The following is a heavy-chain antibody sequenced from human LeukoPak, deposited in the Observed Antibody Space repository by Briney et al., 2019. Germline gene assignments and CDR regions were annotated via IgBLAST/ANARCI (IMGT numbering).Heavy chain of an antibody. V-gene: IGHV1-2*02. J-gene: IGHJ4*02. CDR3: ASSDGYFDWLPHY. D-gene: IGHD3-9*01. CDR1: GYTFTGYY. Sequence: GSSVKVSCKASGYTFTGYYMHWVRQAPGQGLEWMGWINPNSGGTNYAQKFQGRVTMTRDTSIRTAYMELSRLRSDDTAVYYCASSDGYFDWLPHYWGQGTLVTVSS. CDR2: INPNSGGT.